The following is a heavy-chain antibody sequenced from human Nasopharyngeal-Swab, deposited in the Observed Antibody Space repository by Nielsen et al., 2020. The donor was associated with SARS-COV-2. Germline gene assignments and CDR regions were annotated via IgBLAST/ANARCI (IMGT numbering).Heavy chain of an antibody. J-gene: IGHJ2*01. CDR2: INHSGST. CDR1: GGSISSGSYY. D-gene: IGHD3-16*02. CDR3: ARGGYDYVWGSYRKDWYFDL. Sequence: SETLSLTCTVSGGSISSGSYYWSWIRQPAGKGLEWIGEINHSGSTNYNPSLKSRVTISVDTSKNQFSLKLSSVTAADTAVYYCARGGYDYVWGSYRKDWYFDLWGRGTLVTVSS. V-gene: IGHV4-61*10.